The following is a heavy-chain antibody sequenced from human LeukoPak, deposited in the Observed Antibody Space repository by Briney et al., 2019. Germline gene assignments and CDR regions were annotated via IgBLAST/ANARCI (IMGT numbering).Heavy chain of an antibody. CDR1: GGTFSSYA. V-gene: IGHV1-69*13. J-gene: IGHJ5*02. Sequence: GASVKVSCKASGGTFSSYAISWVRQAPGQGLEWMGGIIPIFGTANYAQKFQGRVTITADESTGTAYMELRSLRSDDTAVYYCARGEAIFSNWFDPWGQGTLVTVSS. CDR2: IIPIFGTA. D-gene: IGHD3-9*01. CDR3: ARGEAIFSNWFDP.